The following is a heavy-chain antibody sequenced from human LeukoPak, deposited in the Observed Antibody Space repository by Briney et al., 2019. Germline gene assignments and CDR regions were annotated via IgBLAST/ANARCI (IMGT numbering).Heavy chain of an antibody. V-gene: IGHV3-74*01. CDR1: GFTFSSYW. J-gene: IGHJ5*02. D-gene: IGHD6-19*01. CDR3: ARAASSGWSGGNWFDP. CDR2: INSDGSST. Sequence: PGGSLRLSCAASGFTFSSYWMHWVRQAPGKGLVWVSRINSDGSSTSYADSVKGRCTISRDNAKNTLYLQMNSLRAEDTAVYYCARAASSGWSGGNWFDPWGQGTLVTVSS.